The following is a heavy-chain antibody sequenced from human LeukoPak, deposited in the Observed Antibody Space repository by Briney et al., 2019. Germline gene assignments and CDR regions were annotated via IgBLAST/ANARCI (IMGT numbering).Heavy chain of an antibody. V-gene: IGHV3-30*02. CDR2: IRYDGSNK. CDR1: GFTFSSYA. CDR3: AKDLGRTNLVVPAGLAFDI. D-gene: IGHD2-2*01. J-gene: IGHJ3*02. Sequence: GGSLRLSCAASGFTFSSYAMHWVRQAPGKGLEWVAFIRYDGSNKYYADSVKGRFTISRDNSKNTLYLQMNSLRAEDTAVYYCAKDLGRTNLVVPAGLAFDIWGQGTMVTVSS.